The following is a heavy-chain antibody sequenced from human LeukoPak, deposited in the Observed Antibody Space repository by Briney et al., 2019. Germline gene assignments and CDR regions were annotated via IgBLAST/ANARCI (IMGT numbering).Heavy chain of an antibody. CDR2: IYYSGTN. J-gene: IGHJ5*02. D-gene: IGHD5-18*01. V-gene: IGHV4-39*05. CDR3: SKGAGGFSYYNWFDP. Sequence: SETPSLTCTVSGGSISSSPYYWGWIRQPPGKGLEWIGSIYYSGTNHYSPSLEGPVTVAADTSMISFSLKPVSVTAAAAAYYYCSKGAGGFSYYNWFDPWGQGTLVTVSS. CDR1: GGSISSSPYY.